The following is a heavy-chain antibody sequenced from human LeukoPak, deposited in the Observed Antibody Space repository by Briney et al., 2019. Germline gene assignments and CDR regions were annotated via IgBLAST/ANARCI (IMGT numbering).Heavy chain of an antibody. CDR3: ARDWMLFHRPDY. CDR1: GFTFSSYS. D-gene: IGHD2-21*01. V-gene: IGHV3-21*01. CDR2: ISSSSSYI. Sequence: GGSLRLSCAASGFTFSSYSMNWVRQAPGKGLEWVSSISSSSSYIYYADSVKGRFTISRDNAKNSLFLQMNSLRAEDTAMYYCARDWMLFHRPDYWGQGTLVTVSS. J-gene: IGHJ4*02.